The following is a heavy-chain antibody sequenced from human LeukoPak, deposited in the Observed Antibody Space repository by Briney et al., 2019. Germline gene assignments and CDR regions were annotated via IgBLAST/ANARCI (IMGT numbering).Heavy chain of an antibody. V-gene: IGHV1-8*03. CDR1: GYTFTSYD. J-gene: IGHJ6*03. Sequence: ASVKVTCKASGYTFTSYDINWVRQATGQGLEWMGWMNPNSGNTGYAQKFQGRVTITRNTSISTAYMELSSLRSEDTAVYYCARRLAAAGTWYYYYYMDVWGKGTTVTVSS. CDR3: ARRLAAAGTWYYYYYMDV. D-gene: IGHD6-13*01. CDR2: MNPNSGNT.